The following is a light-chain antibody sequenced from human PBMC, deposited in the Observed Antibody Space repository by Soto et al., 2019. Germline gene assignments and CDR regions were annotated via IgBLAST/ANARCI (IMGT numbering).Light chain of an antibody. V-gene: IGKV1-5*03. CDR2: KAS. CDR1: QTISNW. CDR3: QQYNSYSPYS. J-gene: IGKJ2*03. Sequence: DIQMTQSPSTLSASVGDRVTITCRASQTISNWLAWYQQKPGKAPKLLIYKASSLESGVPSRFSGSRSGTDFTLTISSLQPDDFATYYCQQYNSYSPYSFGQGTKLEIK.